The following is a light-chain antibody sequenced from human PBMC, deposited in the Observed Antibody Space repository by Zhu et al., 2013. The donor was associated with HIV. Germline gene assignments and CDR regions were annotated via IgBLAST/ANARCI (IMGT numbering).Light chain of an antibody. J-gene: IGLJ3*02. V-gene: IGLV2-8*01. Sequence: QSALTQPPSASGSPGQSVTISCTGTSNDIGGYNYVSWYQQHPGKAPKLMIYEVNKRPSGVPDRFSGSKSGTSASLTITGLQAEDEADYYCQSYDRTLIRRVFGGGTKLTVL. CDR3: QSYDRTLIRRV. CDR2: EVN. CDR1: SNDIGGYNY.